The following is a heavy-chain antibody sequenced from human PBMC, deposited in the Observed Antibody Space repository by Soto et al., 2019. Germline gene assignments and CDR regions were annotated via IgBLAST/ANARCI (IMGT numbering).Heavy chain of an antibody. J-gene: IGHJ4*02. Sequence: GESLKISCQASGYTFTKNWIGWVRQMPGKGLEWMGFIYPDDSDTRYSPSFRGQVTISADRSINTAYLQWSGLKASDSAMYYCARLSSCSNGVCYKFDYWGPGTLVTVSS. CDR2: IYPDDSDT. CDR1: GYTFTKNW. V-gene: IGHV5-51*01. D-gene: IGHD2-8*01. CDR3: ARLSSCSNGVCYKFDY.